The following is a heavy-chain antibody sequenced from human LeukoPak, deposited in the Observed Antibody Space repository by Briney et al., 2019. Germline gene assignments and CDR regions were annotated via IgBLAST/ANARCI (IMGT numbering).Heavy chain of an antibody. CDR3: ARDAYSPDVFDM. V-gene: IGHV4-61*02. CDR2: IYSSGST. D-gene: IGHD4-11*01. CDR1: GASISIGPHY. Sequence: KPSETLSLTCTVSGASISIGPHYWSWIRQPAGEGLGWIGRIYSSGSTNYNPSLESRVTISADTSKNQFSLTLHSVTAADTAVYYCARDAYSPDVFDMWGQGTMVTVSS. J-gene: IGHJ3*02.